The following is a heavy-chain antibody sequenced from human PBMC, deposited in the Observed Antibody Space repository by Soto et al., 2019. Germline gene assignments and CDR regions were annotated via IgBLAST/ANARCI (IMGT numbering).Heavy chain of an antibody. J-gene: IGHJ6*02. CDR2: ISSSSSYI. CDR3: ASLLYSSSWDTAQYYYYGMDV. V-gene: IGHV3-21*01. Sequence: GGSLRLSCAASGFTFSSYSMNWVRQAPGKGLEWVSSISSSSSYIYYADSVKGRFTISRDNAKTSLYLQMNSLRAEDTAVYYCASLLYSSSWDTAQYYYYGMDVWAQRTTVTVSS. D-gene: IGHD6-13*01. CDR1: GFTFSSYS.